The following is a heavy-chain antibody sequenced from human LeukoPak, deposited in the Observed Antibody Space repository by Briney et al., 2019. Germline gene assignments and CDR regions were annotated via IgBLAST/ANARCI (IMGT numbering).Heavy chain of an antibody. D-gene: IGHD3-16*02. Sequence: SETLSLTCAVSGGSISSSNWWSWVRQPPGKGLEWIGGIYHSGSTNYNPSLKSRVTIPVDKSKNQFSLKLSSVTAADTAVYYCARVAGDYVWGSSRPYYFDYWGQGTLVTVSS. J-gene: IGHJ4*02. CDR3: ARVAGDYVWGSSRPYYFDY. CDR1: GGSISSSNW. CDR2: IYHSGST. V-gene: IGHV4-4*02.